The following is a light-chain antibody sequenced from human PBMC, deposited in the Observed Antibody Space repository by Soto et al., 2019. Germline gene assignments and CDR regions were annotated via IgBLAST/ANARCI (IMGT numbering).Light chain of an antibody. V-gene: IGLV2-14*01. CDR2: EVS. CDR3: SSYTSSSTLV. Sequence: SVPTQPASVSGSPGQSITISCTGTSSDVGGYNYVSWYQQHPGKAPKLMIYEVSNRPSGVSNRFSGSKSGNTASLTISGLQAEDEADYYCSSYTSSSTLVFGTGTKVTVL. J-gene: IGLJ1*01. CDR1: SSDVGGYNY.